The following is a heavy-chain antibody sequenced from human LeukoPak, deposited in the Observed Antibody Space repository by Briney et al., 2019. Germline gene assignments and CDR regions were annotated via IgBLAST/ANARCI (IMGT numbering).Heavy chain of an antibody. V-gene: IGHV1-46*01. J-gene: IGHJ3*02. CDR3: ARDEYYYDSSGSRDAFDI. CDR1: GYIFTNYY. CDR2: INPSGGNT. D-gene: IGHD3-22*01. Sequence: ASVKVSCKASGYIFTNYYMHWVRQAPGQGLEWMGIINPSGGNTNYAQKFQGRVTMTRDTSTSTVYMELSSLRSEDTAVYYYARDEYYYDSSGSRDAFDIWGQGTMVTVSS.